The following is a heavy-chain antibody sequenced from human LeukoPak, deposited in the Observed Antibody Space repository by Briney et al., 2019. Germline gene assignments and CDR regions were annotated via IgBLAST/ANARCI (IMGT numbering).Heavy chain of an antibody. V-gene: IGHV1-18*01. CDR1: GYTFTSYG. J-gene: IGHJ4*02. Sequence: ASVKVSCKASGYTFTSYGISWVRQAPGQGLEWMGWISAYNGNTNYAQKLQGRVTMTTDTSTSTAYMELRSLRSDDTAVYYCARAPYYDSSGYLYYWGQGPLVTVSS. CDR3: ARAPYYDSSGYLYY. CDR2: ISAYNGNT. D-gene: IGHD3-22*01.